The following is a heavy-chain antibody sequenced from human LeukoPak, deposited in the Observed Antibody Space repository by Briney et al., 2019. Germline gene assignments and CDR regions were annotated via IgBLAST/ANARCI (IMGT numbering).Heavy chain of an antibody. D-gene: IGHD2-15*01. CDR3: TTEEAAATYFDY. V-gene: IGHV3-15*01. CDR1: GFTFSNAW. J-gene: IGHJ4*02. CDR2: IKSKTDGGTT. Sequence: GGSLRLSCAASGFTFSNAWTSWVRQAPGKGLEWVGRIKSKTDGGTTDYAAPVKGRFTISRDDSKNTLYLQMNSLKTEDTAVYYCTTEEAAATYFDYWGQGTLVTVSS.